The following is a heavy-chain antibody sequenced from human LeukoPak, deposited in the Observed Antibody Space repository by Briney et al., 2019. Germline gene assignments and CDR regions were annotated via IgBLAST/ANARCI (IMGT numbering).Heavy chain of an antibody. CDR1: GFTFSSYG. Sequence: GGSLRLSCAASGFTFSSYGMHWIRQAPGKGLEWVAVIRSDGSHKYYADSMKGRFTISRDNSKNMVYLQMDSLRVEDTAVYYCVSAAGAFDMWGQGTLVTVSS. CDR2: IRSDGSHK. CDR3: VSAAGAFDM. J-gene: IGHJ3*02. V-gene: IGHV3-33*01. D-gene: IGHD6-13*01.